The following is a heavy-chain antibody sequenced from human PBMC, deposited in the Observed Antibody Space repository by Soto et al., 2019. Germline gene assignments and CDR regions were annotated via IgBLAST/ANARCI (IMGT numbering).Heavy chain of an antibody. CDR3: ARAGYCGPGCYYYFDY. V-gene: IGHV3-48*01. J-gene: IGHJ4*02. CDR1: GFTFSSYS. Sequence: EVQLVESGGGLVQPRGSLRLSCTASGFTFSSYSMNWVRQAPGKGLEWVSYISISTGTIYYADSVKGRFTISRDNAKNSLYLQMNSLRVEDTSVYYCARAGYCGPGCYYYFDYWGQGTLVTVSS. D-gene: IGHD2-21*02. CDR2: ISISTGTI.